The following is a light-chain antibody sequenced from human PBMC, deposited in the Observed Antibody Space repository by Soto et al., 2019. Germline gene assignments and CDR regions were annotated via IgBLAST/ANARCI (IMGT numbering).Light chain of an antibody. CDR1: QSVSSSY. Sequence: ETVLTQSPGTLSLSPGERATLSCRASQSVSSSYLAWYQQKPGQAPRLLIYGASSRANGIPDRFSGSGSGTDFTLTINRLEPEEFAVYYCRQYLSSRRTFGGGTQVESK. CDR2: GAS. J-gene: IGKJ4*02. CDR3: RQYLSSRRT. V-gene: IGKV3-20*01.